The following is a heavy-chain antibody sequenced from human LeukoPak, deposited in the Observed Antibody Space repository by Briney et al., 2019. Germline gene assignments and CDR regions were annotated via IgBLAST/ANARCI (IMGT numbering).Heavy chain of an antibody. J-gene: IGHJ4*02. V-gene: IGHV3-23*01. Sequence: GGSLRLSCAASGFTFSSYAMSWVRQAPGKGLEWVSAISGSGGSTYYADSVKGRFTISRDNSKNTLYLEMRSLRAEDTAVYYCARLWPAATSSRFDYWGQGTLVTVSS. D-gene: IGHD3/OR15-3a*01. CDR1: GFTFSSYA. CDR2: ISGSGGST. CDR3: ARLWPAATSSRFDY.